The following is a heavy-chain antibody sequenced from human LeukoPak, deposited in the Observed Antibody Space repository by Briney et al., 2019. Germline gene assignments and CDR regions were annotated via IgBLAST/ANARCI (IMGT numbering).Heavy chain of an antibody. CDR3: ARDRRYYGSGSPPYGYYFDY. D-gene: IGHD3-10*01. CDR2: ISYDGSNK. J-gene: IGHJ4*02. CDR1: GFTFSSYA. V-gene: IGHV3-30-3*01. Sequence: PGRSLRLSCAASGFTFSSYAMHWVRQAPGKGLEWVAVISYDGSNKYYADSVKGRFTISRDNSKNTLYLQMNSLRAEDTAVYYCARDRRYYGSGSPPYGYYFDYWGQGTLVTVSS.